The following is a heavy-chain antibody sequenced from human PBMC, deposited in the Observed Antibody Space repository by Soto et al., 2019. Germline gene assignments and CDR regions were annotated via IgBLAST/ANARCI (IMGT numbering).Heavy chain of an antibody. CDR3: ATQRTMVVTQVDFDN. CDR2: VYYSGST. Sequence: SETLSLCCYVLWGCIRRRSDYCSWNQKTPGTGLEWIGSVYYSGSTYYNPSLESRVTISVETSKNQCSLKLSAVTAADTAVYFCATQRTMVVTQVDFDNWGQGTLVTVSS. CDR1: WGCIRRRSDY. V-gene: IGHV4-39*01. J-gene: IGHJ4*02. D-gene: IGHD2-21*02.